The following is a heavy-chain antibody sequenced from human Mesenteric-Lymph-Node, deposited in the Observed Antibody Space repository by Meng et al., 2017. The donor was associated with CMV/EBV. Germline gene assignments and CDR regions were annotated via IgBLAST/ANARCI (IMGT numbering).Heavy chain of an antibody. J-gene: IGHJ6*02. CDR1: GFIFNNNA. Sequence: GGSLRLSCAASGFIFNNNAMTWVRQAPGEGLEWVSTITGSGVDTLYLDSVKGRFTISRDNAKNSLYLQMSSLRAEDTALYYCARDVVAADGDYYYGMDVWGQGTTVTVSS. CDR3: ARDVVAADGDYYYGMDV. V-gene: IGHV3-23*01. CDR2: ITGSGVDT. D-gene: IGHD2-15*01.